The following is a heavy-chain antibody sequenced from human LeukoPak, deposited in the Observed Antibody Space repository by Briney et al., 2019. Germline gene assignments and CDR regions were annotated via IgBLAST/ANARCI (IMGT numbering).Heavy chain of an antibody. CDR2: ISWNSGSI. CDR1: GFTFSSYS. V-gene: IGHV3-9*01. D-gene: IGHD5-18*01. CDR3: AKERGYSYGNDAFDI. Sequence: GGSLRFSCAASGFTFSSYSMPWVRQAPGKGLEWVSGISWNSGSIGYADSVKGRFTISRDNAKNSLYLQMNSLRAEDTALYYCAKERGYSYGNDAFDIWGQGTMVTVSS. J-gene: IGHJ3*02.